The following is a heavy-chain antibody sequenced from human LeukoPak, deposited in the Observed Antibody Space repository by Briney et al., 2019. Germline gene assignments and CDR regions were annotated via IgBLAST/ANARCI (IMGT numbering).Heavy chain of an antibody. CDR1: GFIFSTYW. V-gene: IGHV3-9*01. D-gene: IGHD3-22*01. Sequence: SLRLSCAASGFIFSTYWMSWVRQAPGKGLEWVSGISWNSGSIGYADSVKGRFTISRDNAKNSLYLQMNSLRAEDTALYYCAKGPKYYYDSSGFFDYWGQGTLVTVSS. CDR3: AKGPKYYYDSSGFFDY. CDR2: ISWNSGSI. J-gene: IGHJ4*02.